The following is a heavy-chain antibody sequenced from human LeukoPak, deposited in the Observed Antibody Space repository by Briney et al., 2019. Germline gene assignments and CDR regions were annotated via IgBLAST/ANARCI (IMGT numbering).Heavy chain of an antibody. CDR3: ARDNVDYDFWSGYYRNYEPYFDY. Sequence: GASVKVSCKASGYTFTSYGISWVRQAPGQGLEWMGWISAYNGNTNYAQKLQGRVTMTTDTSTSTAYMELRSLRSDDTAVYYCARDNVDYDFWSGYYRNYEPYFDYWGQGTLVTVSS. CDR1: GYTFTSYG. J-gene: IGHJ4*02. V-gene: IGHV1-18*01. CDR2: ISAYNGNT. D-gene: IGHD3-3*01.